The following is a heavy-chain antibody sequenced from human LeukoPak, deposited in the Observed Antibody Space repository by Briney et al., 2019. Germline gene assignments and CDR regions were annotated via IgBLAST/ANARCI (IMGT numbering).Heavy chain of an antibody. CDR3: TRDPGHP. CDR1: GGSISSINW. CDR2: IYHTGTT. Sequence: KASGTLSLTCTVSGGSISSINWWSWVRQPPGKGLEWIGEIYHTGTTNYNPSLRSRVTISLDKSRNQFSLKMRSVTAADTAVYYCTRDPGHPWGQGTLVTVSS. V-gene: IGHV4-4*02. J-gene: IGHJ5*02.